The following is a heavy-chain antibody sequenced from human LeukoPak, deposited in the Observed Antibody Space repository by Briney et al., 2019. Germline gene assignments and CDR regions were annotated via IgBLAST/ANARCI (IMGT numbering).Heavy chain of an antibody. D-gene: IGHD3-16*02. CDR1: GYTLTELS. J-gene: IGHJ3*02. CDR3: ARDQGTYRPGAFDI. CDR2: FDPEDGET. V-gene: IGHV1-24*01. Sequence: ASVKVSCKVSGYTLTELSMHWVRQAPGKGLEWMGGFDPEDGETIYAQKFQGRVTMTEDTSTDTAYMEVRNLRSDDTAVCYCARDQGTYRPGAFDIWGQGTMVTVSS.